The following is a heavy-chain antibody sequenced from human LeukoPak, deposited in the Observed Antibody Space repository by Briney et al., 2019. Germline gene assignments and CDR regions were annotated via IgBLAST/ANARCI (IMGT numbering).Heavy chain of an antibody. CDR2: INHSGST. CDR3: ARGNPYKVLLRPQSNWFDP. CDR1: GGSFSGYY. D-gene: IGHD2-15*01. Sequence: SETLSLTCAVYGGSFSGYYWSWIRQPPGKGLEWTGEINHSGSTNYNPSLKSRVTISVDTSKNQFSLKLSSVTAADTAVYYCARGNPYKVLLRPQSNWFDPWGQGTLVTVSS. J-gene: IGHJ5*02. V-gene: IGHV4-34*01.